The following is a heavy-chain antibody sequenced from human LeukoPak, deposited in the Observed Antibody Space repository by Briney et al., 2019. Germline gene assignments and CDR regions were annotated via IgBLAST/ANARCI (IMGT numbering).Heavy chain of an antibody. V-gene: IGHV1-69*05. CDR3: ARESYYDSSGPGGGALNYFDY. Sequence: SEKVSCKASGGAFSSYAISWVRQAPGQGLEWMGRIIPIFGTANYAQKFQGRVTITTDESTSTAYMELSSLGSEDTAVYYCARESYYDSSGPGGGALNYFDYWGQGTLVTVSS. D-gene: IGHD3-22*01. CDR2: IIPIFGTA. CDR1: GGAFSSYA. J-gene: IGHJ4*02.